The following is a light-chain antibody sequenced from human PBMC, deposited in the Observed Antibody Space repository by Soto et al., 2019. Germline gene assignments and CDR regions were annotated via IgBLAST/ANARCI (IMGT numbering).Light chain of an antibody. Sequence: EILLTQSPGTLSLSPGERATLSCRASQTISSFLAWYQQKRGQAPRLLIHGASNRATGIPDRFSGSGSGTDFTLTITRLEPEDFAVYYCQQYGGSPRTFGQGTKVDIK. CDR2: GAS. J-gene: IGKJ1*01. CDR1: QTISSF. V-gene: IGKV3-20*01. CDR3: QQYGGSPRT.